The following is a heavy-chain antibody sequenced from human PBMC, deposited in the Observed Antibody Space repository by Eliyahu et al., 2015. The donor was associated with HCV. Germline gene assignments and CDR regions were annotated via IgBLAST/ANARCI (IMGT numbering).Heavy chain of an antibody. CDR3: AREHSSSSWYGNFDY. D-gene: IGHD6-13*01. CDR2: IYYSGST. CDR1: GGSISSYY. J-gene: IGHJ4*02. Sequence: QVQLQESGPGLVKPSETLSLTCTVSGGSISSYYWSWIRQPPGKGLEWIGYIYYSGSTNYNPSLKSRVTISVDTSKNQFSLKLSSVTAADTAVYYCAREHSSSSWYGNFDYWGQGTLVTVSS. V-gene: IGHV4-59*01.